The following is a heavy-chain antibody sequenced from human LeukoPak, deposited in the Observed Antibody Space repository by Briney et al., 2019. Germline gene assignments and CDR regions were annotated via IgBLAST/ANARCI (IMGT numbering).Heavy chain of an antibody. CDR3: ARVGSGSSPTYFDY. CDR2: ISYDGSNK. V-gene: IGHV3-30*04. Sequence: PGGSLRLSCAASGFTFSSYAMHWVRQAPGKGLEWVAVISYDGSNKYYADSVKGRFTISRDNSKNTLYLQMNSLRAEDTAVYYCARVGSGSSPTYFDYWGQGTLVTVSS. CDR1: GFTFSSYA. D-gene: IGHD1-26*01. J-gene: IGHJ4*02.